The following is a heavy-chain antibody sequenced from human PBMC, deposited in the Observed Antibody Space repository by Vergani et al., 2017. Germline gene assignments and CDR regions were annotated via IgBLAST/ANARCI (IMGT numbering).Heavy chain of an antibody. V-gene: IGHV3-43*01. CDR3: AKDKAWGRIQLNDAFDI. CDR1: GFTFDDYT. CDR2: ISWDGGST. Sequence: EVQLVESGGVVVQPGGSLRLSCAASGFTFDDYTMHWVRQAPGKGLEWVSLISWDGGSTYYADSVKGRFTISRDNSKNSLYLQMNGLRTEDTALYYCAKDKAWGRIQLNDAFDIWGQGTMVTVSS. J-gene: IGHJ3*02. D-gene: IGHD5-18*01.